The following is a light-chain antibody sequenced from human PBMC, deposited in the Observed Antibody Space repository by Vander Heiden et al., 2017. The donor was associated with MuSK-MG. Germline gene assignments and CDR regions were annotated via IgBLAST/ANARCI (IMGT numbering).Light chain of an antibody. CDR3: QRYGSWPLYN. V-gene: IGKV3-20*01. CDR2: GVS. J-gene: IGKJ2*01. Sequence: EVELTQSPGTLSLSPGQRATLSSSTSQSGGAIYVDWYQLKPGQAPRLLIYGVSIRATGIPDRFSGSVSGTDFTLTISRLEPEDSAVYYCQRYGSWPLYNFGQGTKLEIK. CDR1: QSGGAIY.